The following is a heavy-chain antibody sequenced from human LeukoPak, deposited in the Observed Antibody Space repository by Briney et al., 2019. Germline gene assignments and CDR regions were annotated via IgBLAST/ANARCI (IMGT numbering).Heavy chain of an antibody. J-gene: IGHJ4*02. Sequence: GGSLRLSCTASGFTFSSYTMNWVRQAPGKGLEWVSAIHNGGGTTSYADSVKGRFTISRDNSKNTLFLQMNSLRAGDTAVYYCARGRYSSSWYHNFDYWGQGTLVTVSS. CDR3: ARGRYSSSWYHNFDY. CDR2: IHNGGGTT. CDR1: GFTFSSYT. V-gene: IGHV3-23*01. D-gene: IGHD6-13*01.